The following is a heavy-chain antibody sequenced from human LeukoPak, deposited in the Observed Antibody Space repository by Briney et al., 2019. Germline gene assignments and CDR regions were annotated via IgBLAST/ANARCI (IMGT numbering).Heavy chain of an antibody. D-gene: IGHD5-24*01. CDR2: IYHLGST. J-gene: IGHJ3*02. V-gene: IGHV4-59*01. Sequence: SETLSLTCTVSGGSMKTYYWNWIRQSPGKGLEWIGYIYHLGSTNYNTSLQSRVTISIDKSKSQFSLKLASVTAADTAIYYWXXXGGMTTINNAAFDIWGQGTMVTVSS. CDR1: GGSMKTYY. CDR3: XXXGGMTTINNAAFDI.